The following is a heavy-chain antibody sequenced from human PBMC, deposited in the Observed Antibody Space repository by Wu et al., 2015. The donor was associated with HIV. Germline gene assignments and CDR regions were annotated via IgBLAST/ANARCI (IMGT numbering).Heavy chain of an antibody. J-gene: IGHJ3*02. CDR1: AYTFTSYG. D-gene: IGHD7-27*01. CDR3: VRDPNWGLETFDI. Sequence: LVQSGSEVKKPGASVKVSCTASAYTFTSYGISWVRQAPGQGLEWMGWISADNRNANFGQQFQDRVTMTSDPSTSTSYMELRNLRSDDTAVYYCVRDPNWGLETFDIWGEGTMGHRLF. V-gene: IGHV1-18*01. CDR2: ISADNRNA.